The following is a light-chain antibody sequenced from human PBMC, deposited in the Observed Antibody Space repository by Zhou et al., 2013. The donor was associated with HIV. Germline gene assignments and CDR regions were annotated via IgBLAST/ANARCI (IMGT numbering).Light chain of an antibody. CDR3: QQHDNLPLT. V-gene: IGKV1-33*01. CDR2: DAS. Sequence: DIQMTQSPSSMAASLGDRVSITCRPSQAINYYLAWTQPKPGTGPKSLIYDASNLETGVPSRFSGSGSGTDFTFTISSLQPEDIATYYCQQHDNLPLTFGGGTKVEIK. CDR1: QAINYY. J-gene: IGKJ4*01.